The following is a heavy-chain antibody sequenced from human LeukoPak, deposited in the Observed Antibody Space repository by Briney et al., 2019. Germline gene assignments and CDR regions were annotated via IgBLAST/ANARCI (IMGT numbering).Heavy chain of an antibody. Sequence: SETLSLTCTVSGGSISSSSYYWGWIRQPPGKGLGWIGSIYYSGSTYYNPSLRSRVTISLDTSTNQFSLTLGSVTAADTAVYYCAREAECSGGSCYSYGWFDPWGQGTQVIVSS. CDR1: GGSISSSSYY. J-gene: IGHJ5*02. CDR2: IYYSGST. V-gene: IGHV4-39*07. CDR3: AREAECSGGSCYSYGWFDP. D-gene: IGHD2-15*01.